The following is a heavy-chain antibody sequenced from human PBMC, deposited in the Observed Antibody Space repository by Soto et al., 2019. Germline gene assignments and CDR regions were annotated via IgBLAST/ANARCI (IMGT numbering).Heavy chain of an antibody. V-gene: IGHV1-18*01. CDR3: ARDTNFRLTFHYHGMDV. J-gene: IGHJ6*02. D-gene: IGHD1-1*01. CDR1: GYTFTSYG. CDR2: ISAYNGNT. Sequence: ASVKVSCKASGYTFTSYGISWVRQAPGQGLEWMGWISAYNGNTNYAQKLQGRVTMTTDTSTNTAYMEMGSLMSEDTAIYYCARDTNFRLTFHYHGMDVWGPGTTVTVSS.